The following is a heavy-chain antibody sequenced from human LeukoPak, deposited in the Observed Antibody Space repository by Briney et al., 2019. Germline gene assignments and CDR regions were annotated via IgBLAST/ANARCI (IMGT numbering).Heavy chain of an antibody. CDR1: GYTFSSYG. D-gene: IGHD6-13*01. Sequence: ASVKVSCKASGYTFSSYGVSWVRQAPGQGLEWIGWISGYDYKTNYAQKFQGRVTMTTETSTTTAYMELRSLRSDDTAVYYCARGKLAAAGTIDYWGQGTLVTVSS. CDR3: ARGKLAAAGTIDY. CDR2: ISGYDYKT. V-gene: IGHV1-18*01. J-gene: IGHJ4*02.